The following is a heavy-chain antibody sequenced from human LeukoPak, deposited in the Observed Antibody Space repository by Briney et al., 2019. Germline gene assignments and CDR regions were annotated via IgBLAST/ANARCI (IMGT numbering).Heavy chain of an antibody. V-gene: IGHV4-61*01. CDR2: IYYSGST. J-gene: IGHJ6*02. Sequence: SETLSLTCTVSGGSVSIGSYDWSWIRQPPGKGLEWIGYIYYSGSTNYNPSLKRRFTISVDTSNNQFSLKLSSVTAADTAVYYCARDGVLGSYGMDVWGQGTTVTVSS. CDR1: GGSVSIGSYD. CDR3: ARDGVLGSYGMDV. D-gene: IGHD7-27*01.